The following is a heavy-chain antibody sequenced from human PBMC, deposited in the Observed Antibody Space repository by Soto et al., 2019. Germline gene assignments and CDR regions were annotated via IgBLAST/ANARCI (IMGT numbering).Heavy chain of an antibody. CDR3: ARKNTAVPGNPGAFDI. Sequence: PGGSLRLSCAASGFTVSSKYMNWVRQTPGKGLQWVSIIYSNSSTYYADSVKGRFTISRDNSKNTLYLQMNTLRAEDTAVYYCARKNTAVPGNPGAFDIWGQGTMVTVSS. J-gene: IGHJ3*02. V-gene: IGHV3-66*01. CDR1: GFTVSSKY. CDR2: IYSNSST. D-gene: IGHD6-19*01.